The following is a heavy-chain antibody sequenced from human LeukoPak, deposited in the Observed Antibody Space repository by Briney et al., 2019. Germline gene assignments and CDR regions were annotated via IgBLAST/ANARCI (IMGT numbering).Heavy chain of an antibody. J-gene: IGHJ4*02. CDR2: ISGSGGST. V-gene: IGHV3-23*01. Sequence: GGSLRLSCAASGFTFSSYAMSWVRQAPGKGLEWVSAISGSGGSTYYADSVKGRFTISRDNSKNTLYLQMNSLRAEDTAVYYCAEDLWDSSGWYRDYWGQGTLVTVSS. CDR3: AEDLWDSSGWYRDY. D-gene: IGHD6-19*01. CDR1: GFTFSSYA.